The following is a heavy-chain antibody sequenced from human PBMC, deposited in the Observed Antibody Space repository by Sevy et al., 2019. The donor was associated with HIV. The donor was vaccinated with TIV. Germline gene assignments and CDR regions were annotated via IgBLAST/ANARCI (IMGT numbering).Heavy chain of an antibody. Sequence: ASVKVSCKVSGNTLTQLSMHWVRQVPGKGLEWMGSFDPEDDERSYAQKFQGRVTMTGDKSTDTAYMELSSLKSEDTAVYYCATTKDYYENSGDPFDYWGQGTLVTVSS. CDR3: ATTKDYYENSGDPFDY. J-gene: IGHJ4*02. D-gene: IGHD3-22*01. V-gene: IGHV1-24*01. CDR1: GNTLTQLS. CDR2: FDPEDDER.